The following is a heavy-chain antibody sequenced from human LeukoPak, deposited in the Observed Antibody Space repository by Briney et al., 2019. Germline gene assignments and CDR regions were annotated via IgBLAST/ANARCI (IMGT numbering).Heavy chain of an antibody. J-gene: IGHJ6*02. CDR3: ARMAGYYYYGMDV. D-gene: IGHD3-10*01. Sequence: GGSLRLSCAASGFTFSSYAMHWVRQAPGKGLEWVAVISYDGSNRYYADSVKGRFTISRDNSKNTLYLQMNSLRAEDTAVYYCARMAGYYYYGMDVWGQGTTVTVSS. CDR1: GFTFSSYA. CDR2: ISYDGSNR. V-gene: IGHV3-30-3*01.